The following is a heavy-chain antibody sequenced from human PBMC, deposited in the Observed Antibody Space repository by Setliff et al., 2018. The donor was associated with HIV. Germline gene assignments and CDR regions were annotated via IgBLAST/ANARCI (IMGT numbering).Heavy chain of an antibody. V-gene: IGHV1-2*02. CDR2: INPSRGDT. J-gene: IGHJ4*02. CDR1: GYTFTASN. Sequence: GASVKVSCKTSGYTFTASNVHWVRQAPGQGLEWMGWINPSRGDTNYAQKFQGRVTMTRDTSIRTAYMELSRLQSDDTAVYFCARDNRTGYSGGWPLDYWGQGTVVTV. CDR3: ARDNRTGYSGGWPLDY. D-gene: IGHD5-12*01.